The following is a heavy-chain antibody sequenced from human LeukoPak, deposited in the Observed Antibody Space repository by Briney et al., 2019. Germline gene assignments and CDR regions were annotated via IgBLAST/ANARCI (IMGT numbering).Heavy chain of an antibody. CDR2: INAHGTGT. V-gene: IGHV3-74*01. D-gene: IGHD4-17*01. CDR3: AKDRYGDYFDY. CDR1: GFTFSRYW. Sequence: GGSLRLSCTASGFTFSRYWMHWVRHAPGKGLMWLSRINAHGTGTSYADSVKGRFTISRDNAKNTLYLQMNSLRAEDTAVYYCAKDRYGDYFDYWGQGTLVTVSS. J-gene: IGHJ4*02.